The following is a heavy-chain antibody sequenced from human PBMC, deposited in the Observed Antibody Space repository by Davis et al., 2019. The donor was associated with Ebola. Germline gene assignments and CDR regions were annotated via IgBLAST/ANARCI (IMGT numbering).Heavy chain of an antibody. CDR1: GGSIRSRDYY. V-gene: IGHV4-30-4*01. J-gene: IGHJ6*02. Sequence: LRLSCTVSGGSIRSRDYYWSWIRQPPGKGLEWIGYIYYSGSTYYNPSLKSRVTISVDTSKNQFSLKLSSVTAADTAVYYCAGYLRHYDILTGYSYYYYGMDVWGQGTTVTVSS. CDR2: IYYSGST. CDR3: AGYLRHYDILTGYSYYYYGMDV. D-gene: IGHD3-9*01.